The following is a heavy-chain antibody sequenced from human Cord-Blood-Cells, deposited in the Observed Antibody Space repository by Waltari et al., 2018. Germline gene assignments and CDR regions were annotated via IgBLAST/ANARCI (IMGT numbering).Heavy chain of an antibody. J-gene: IGHJ4*02. D-gene: IGHD6-13*01. CDR3: ARGREGSSSWYYFDY. Sequence: QVQLQESGPGLVKPSETLSLTCTVSGGSISSHYWSWIRQPQGKGLEWVGYIYYSGSTKYNPALKSRVTISVDTSKNQFSLKLSSVTAADTAVYYCARGREGSSSWYYFDYWGQGTLVTVSS. V-gene: IGHV4-59*11. CDR2: IYYSGST. CDR1: GGSISSHY.